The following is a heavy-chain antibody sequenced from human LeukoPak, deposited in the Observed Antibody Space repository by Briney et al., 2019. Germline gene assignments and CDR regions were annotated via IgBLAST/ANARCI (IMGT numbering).Heavy chain of an antibody. D-gene: IGHD1-1*01. CDR2: ISWNSGSI. V-gene: IGHV3-9*01. CDR3: AKENEEYFDY. J-gene: IGHJ4*02. Sequence: PGGSLRLSCVASGFSFSNYAMHWVRQAPGKGLEWVSGISWNSGSIGYADSVKGRFTISRDNAKNSLYLQMNSLRAEDTALYYCAKENEEYFDYWGQGTLVTVSS. CDR1: GFSFSNYA.